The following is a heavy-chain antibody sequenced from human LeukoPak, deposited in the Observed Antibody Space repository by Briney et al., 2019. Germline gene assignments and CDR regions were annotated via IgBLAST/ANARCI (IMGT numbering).Heavy chain of an antibody. CDR2: INSDGSNT. V-gene: IGHV3-74*01. CDR1: GFTFSSYW. D-gene: IGHD3-3*01. CDR3: ARAPFTIFGVVTKNYFDY. J-gene: IGHJ4*02. Sequence: GGSLRLSCAASGFTFSSYWMHWVRQAPGKGLVWVSRINSDGSNTSYADSVKGRFTISRADAKNTLYLQMNSLRAEDTAVYYCARAPFTIFGVVTKNYFDYWGQGTLVTVSS.